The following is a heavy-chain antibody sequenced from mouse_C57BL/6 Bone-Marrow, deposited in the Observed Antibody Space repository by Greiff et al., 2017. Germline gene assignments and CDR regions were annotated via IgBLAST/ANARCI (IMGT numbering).Heavy chain of an antibody. V-gene: IGHV1-50*01. CDR2: IDPSDSYT. CDR1: GYTFTSYW. CDR3: ARRGHDAY. Sequence: QVQLQQPGAELVKPGASVKLSCKASGYTFTSYWMQWVKQRPGQGLEWIGEIDPSDSYTNYNQKFKGKATLTVDTSSSTAYMQLSSLTSEDSAVYYCARRGHDAYWGQGTLVTVSA. J-gene: IGHJ3*01. D-gene: IGHD3-1*01.